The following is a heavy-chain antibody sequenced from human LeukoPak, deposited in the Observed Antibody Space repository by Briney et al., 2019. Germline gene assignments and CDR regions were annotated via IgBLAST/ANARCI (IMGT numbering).Heavy chain of an antibody. D-gene: IGHD6-13*01. Sequence: PGGSLRLSCAASGFTFSSYAMSWVRQAPGKGLEWVSAISGSGGSTYYADSVKGRFTISRDNAKNSLYLQMNSLRAEDTAVYYCARDHSSSWKDMAGPFDYWGQGTLVTVSS. CDR2: ISGSGGST. CDR1: GFTFSSYA. V-gene: IGHV3-23*01. CDR3: ARDHSSSWKDMAGPFDY. J-gene: IGHJ4*02.